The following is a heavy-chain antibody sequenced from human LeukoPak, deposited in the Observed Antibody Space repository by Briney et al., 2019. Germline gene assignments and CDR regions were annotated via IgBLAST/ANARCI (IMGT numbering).Heavy chain of an antibody. CDR2: MYYSGST. Sequence: SETLSLTCTVSGGSISSTRYYWGWIRQPPGKGLEWIGSMYYSGSTYYNPSLKSRVTISVDTSKNQFSLKLSSVTAADTAVYYCARGRRFLVYYYYMDVWGKGTTVTVSS. CDR3: ARGRRFLVYYYYMDV. CDR1: GGSISSTRYY. D-gene: IGHD3-3*01. V-gene: IGHV4-39*07. J-gene: IGHJ6*03.